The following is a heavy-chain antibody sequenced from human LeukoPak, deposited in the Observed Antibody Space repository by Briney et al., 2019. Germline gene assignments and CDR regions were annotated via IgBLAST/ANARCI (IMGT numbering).Heavy chain of an antibody. J-gene: IGHJ4*02. CDR1: GFTFISYS. D-gene: IGHD3-10*01. V-gene: IGHV3-21*01. Sequence: KPGGSLRLSCAASGFTFISYSMNWVRQAPGKGLEWVSSISSSSSYIYYADSVKGRFTISRDNAKNSLYLQMNSLRAEDTAVYYCARGSPLLWFGELLWRFPTLRVDYWGQGTLVTVSS. CDR2: ISSSSSYI. CDR3: ARGSPLLWFGELLWRFPTLRVDY.